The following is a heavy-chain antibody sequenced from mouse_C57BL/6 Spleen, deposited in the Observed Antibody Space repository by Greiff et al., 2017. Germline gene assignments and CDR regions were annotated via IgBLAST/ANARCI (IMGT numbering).Heavy chain of an antibody. J-gene: IGHJ4*01. D-gene: IGHD1-1*01. CDR2: IDPETGGT. CDR3: TRGDGPTGYAMDY. V-gene: IGHV1-15*01. Sequence: VQLQQSGAELVRPGASVTLSCKASGYTFTDYEMHWVKQTPVHGLEWIGAIDPETGGTAYNQKFKGKAILTADKSSSTAYMELRSLTSEDSAVYYCTRGDGPTGYAMDYWGQGTSVTVSS. CDR1: GYTFTDYE.